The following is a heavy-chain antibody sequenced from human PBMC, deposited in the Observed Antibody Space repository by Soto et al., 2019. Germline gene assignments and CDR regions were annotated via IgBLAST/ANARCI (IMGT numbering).Heavy chain of an antibody. Sequence: GGSLRLSCAASGFTFSSYAMSWVRQAPGKGLEWVSAISGSGGSTYYADSVKGRFTISRDNSKNTLYLQMNSLRAEDTAVYYCAKDLGEFPWTNIAVAGHFDYWGQGTLVTVSS. D-gene: IGHD6-19*01. CDR2: ISGSGGST. J-gene: IGHJ4*02. CDR1: GFTFSSYA. CDR3: AKDLGEFPWTNIAVAGHFDY. V-gene: IGHV3-23*01.